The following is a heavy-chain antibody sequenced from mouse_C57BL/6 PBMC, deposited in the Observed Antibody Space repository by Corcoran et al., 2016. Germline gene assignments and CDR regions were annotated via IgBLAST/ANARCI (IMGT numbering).Heavy chain of an antibody. CDR3: ARSAGSSYDAMDY. CDR2: INTYSGVP. D-gene: IGHD1-1*01. CDR1: GYTFTTYG. V-gene: IGHV9-3*01. J-gene: IGHJ4*01. Sequence: QIQLVQSGPELKKPGETVKISCKASGYTFTTYGMSWVKQAPGKGLKWMGWINTYSGVPTYADGFKGRFAFSLETSASTAYLQINNLKNEDTATYFCARSAGSSYDAMDYWGQGTSVTVSS.